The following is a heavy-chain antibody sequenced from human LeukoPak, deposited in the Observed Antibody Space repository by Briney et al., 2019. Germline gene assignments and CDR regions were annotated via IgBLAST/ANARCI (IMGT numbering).Heavy chain of an antibody. V-gene: IGHV3-21*01. J-gene: IGHJ3*02. CDR2: IGRSSSYI. CDR3: ARDMAADAFDI. D-gene: IGHD5-24*01. CDR1: GFTFSNYR. Sequence: GGSLRLSCAASGFTFSNYRMNWVRQSPGKGLEWVSSIGRSSSYIYYADSVKGRFTISRDNAKNSLYLQMNSLRAEDTAVYYCARDMAADAFDIWGQGTMVTVSS.